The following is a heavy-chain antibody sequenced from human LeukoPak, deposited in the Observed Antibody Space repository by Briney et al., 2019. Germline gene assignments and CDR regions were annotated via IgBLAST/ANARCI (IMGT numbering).Heavy chain of an antibody. J-gene: IGHJ4*02. D-gene: IGHD5-24*01. CDR1: GGSFSGYY. Sequence: PSETLSLTCAVYGGSFSGYYWTWIRQPPGKGLEWIGEIHCSGRINYNPSLKSRVTISADTSNNHFSLKMNSVTAADTAVYYCSRGTDAYKCGNSWGQGTLVTVSS. CDR2: IHCSGRI. V-gene: IGHV4-34*01. CDR3: SRGTDAYKCGNS.